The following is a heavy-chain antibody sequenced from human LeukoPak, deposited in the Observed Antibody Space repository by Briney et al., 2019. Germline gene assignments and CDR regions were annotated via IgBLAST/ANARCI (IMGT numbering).Heavy chain of an antibody. CDR3: AREPGFDSSGYLNWFDP. CDR2: IYYSGST. V-gene: IGHV4-59*13. Sequence: NPSETLSLTCTVSGGSISSFYWSWIRQPPGKGLEFIGHIYYSGSTNYNPSLKSRVTISVDTSKNQLSLKLSSVTAADTAVYYCAREPGFDSSGYLNWFDPWGQGTLVTVSS. J-gene: IGHJ5*02. CDR1: GGSISSFY. D-gene: IGHD3-22*01.